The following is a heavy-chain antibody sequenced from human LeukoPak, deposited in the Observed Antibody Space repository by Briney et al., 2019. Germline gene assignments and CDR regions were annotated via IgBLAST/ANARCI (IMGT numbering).Heavy chain of an antibody. V-gene: IGHV3-30*02. CDR2: IRYDGSNK. CDR1: GFTFSSYG. CDR3: AKDSAVGYSYGYGVVY. J-gene: IGHJ4*02. D-gene: IGHD5-18*01. Sequence: GGSLRLSCAASGFTFSSYGMHWVRQAPGKGLEWVAFIRYDGSNKYYADSVKGRFTISRDNSENTLYLQMNSLRAEDTAVYYCAKDSAVGYSYGYGVVYWGQGTLVTVSS.